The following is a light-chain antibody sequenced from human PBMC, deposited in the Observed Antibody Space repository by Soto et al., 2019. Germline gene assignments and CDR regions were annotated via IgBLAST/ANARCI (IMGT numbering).Light chain of an antibody. CDR2: SVS. V-gene: IGKV1-5*01. CDR1: QRVYNW. CDR3: QQYNSYLS. Sequence: IEMTQYPSTVSASVGARVTITCRASQRVYNWLAWYQQKPGKAPKLLISSVSTLESGVPSRFSGSGSGTEFTLAISSLQPDDLGTYYCQQYNSYLSFGPETKVEI. J-gene: IGKJ3*01.